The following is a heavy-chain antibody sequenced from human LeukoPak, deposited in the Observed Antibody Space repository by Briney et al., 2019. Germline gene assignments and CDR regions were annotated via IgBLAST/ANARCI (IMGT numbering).Heavy chain of an antibody. CDR2: ISGSGGST. Sequence: PGGSLRLSCAASGFTFSSYAMSWVRQAPGKGLEWVSAISGSGGSTYYADSVKGRFTISRDNSKNTLYLQMNSLRAEDTAVYYCAKSPPAVSYGDYYYYYYYMDVWGKGTTVTVSS. CDR1: GFTFSSYA. V-gene: IGHV3-23*01. CDR3: AKSPPAVSYGDYYYYYYYMDV. J-gene: IGHJ6*03. D-gene: IGHD4-17*01.